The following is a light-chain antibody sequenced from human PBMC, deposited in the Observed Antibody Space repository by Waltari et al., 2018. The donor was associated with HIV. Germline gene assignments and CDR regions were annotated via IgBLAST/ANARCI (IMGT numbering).Light chain of an antibody. V-gene: IGLV2-14*01. J-gene: IGLJ3*02. CDR3: CSYTTSDTWV. CDR2: EVT. Sequence: QSALTQPASVSGSPGQSLTISCAGTSSDVGHYNLVSWYQQHPGKAPKLLVFEVTNRPSGLSSRFSGSKSDNTASLTISGLQAEDEADYYCCSYTTSDTWVFGGGTKLTVL. CDR1: SSDVGHYNL.